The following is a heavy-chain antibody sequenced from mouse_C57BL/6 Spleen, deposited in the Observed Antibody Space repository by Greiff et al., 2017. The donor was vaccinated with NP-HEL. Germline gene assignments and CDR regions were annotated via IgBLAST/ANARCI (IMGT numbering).Heavy chain of an antibody. CDR2: IYWDDDK. V-gene: IGHV8-12*01. J-gene: IGHJ1*03. Sequence: QVTLKESGPGILQSSQTLSLTCSFSGFSLSTSGMGVSWIRQPSGKGLEWLAHIYWDDDKRYNPSLKSRLTISKDTSRNQVFLKSTSVDTADTATYYCARVIYYDGSRFGYFDVWGTGTTVTVSS. D-gene: IGHD1-1*01. CDR3: ARVIYYDGSRFGYFDV. CDR1: GFSLSTSGMG.